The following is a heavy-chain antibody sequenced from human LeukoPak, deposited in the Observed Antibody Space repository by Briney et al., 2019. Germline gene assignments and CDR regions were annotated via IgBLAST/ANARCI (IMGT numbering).Heavy chain of an antibody. CDR2: IYSGGST. CDR3: AREIWRDSYYYGTDV. CDR1: GFTVSSNY. V-gene: IGHV3-53*01. J-gene: IGHJ6*02. Sequence: GSLRLSCAASGFTVSSNYMSWVRQAPGKGLEWVSVIYSGGSTYYADSVKGRFTISRDNSKNTLYLQMSSLRAEDTAVYYCAREIWRDSYYYGTDVWGQGTTVTVSS.